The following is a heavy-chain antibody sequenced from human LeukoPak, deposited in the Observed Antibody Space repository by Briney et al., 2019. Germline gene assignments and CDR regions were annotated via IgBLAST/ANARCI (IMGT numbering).Heavy chain of an antibody. J-gene: IGHJ4*02. CDR1: GYTFTSYG. CDR3: ARDWYYYGSGSYNPDY. V-gene: IGHV1-2*02. CDR2: INPNSGGT. D-gene: IGHD3-10*01. Sequence: GASVTVSCKASGYTFTSYGISWVRQAPGQGLEWMGWINPNSGGTNYAQKFQGRVTMTRDTSISTAYMELSRLRSDDTAVYYCARDWYYYGSGSYNPDYWGQGTLVTVSS.